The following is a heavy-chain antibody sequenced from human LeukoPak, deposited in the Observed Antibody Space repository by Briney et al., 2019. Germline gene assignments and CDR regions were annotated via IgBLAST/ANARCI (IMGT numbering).Heavy chain of an antibody. CDR2: IKQDGSEK. D-gene: IGHD1-26*01. Sequence: GGSLRLSCAASGFTFSSYWMSWVRQAPGKGLEWVANIKQDGSEKYYVDSVKGRFTISRDNAKNSLYLQMNSLRAEDTAVYYCARVWALPLPWVRYYFDYWGQGTLVTVSS. J-gene: IGHJ4*02. CDR1: GFTFSSYW. CDR3: ARVWALPLPWVRYYFDY. V-gene: IGHV3-7*01.